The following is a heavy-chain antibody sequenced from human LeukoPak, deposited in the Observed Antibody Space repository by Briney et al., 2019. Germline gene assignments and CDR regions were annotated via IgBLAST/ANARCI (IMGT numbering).Heavy chain of an antibody. V-gene: IGHV3-66*01. CDR3: ARDPVGDRHGHHFDY. CDR2: IYSGGST. J-gene: IGHJ4*02. Sequence: PGGSLTLSCAASGFTVSSNYMSWVRQAPGKGLEWVSVIYSGGSTYYADSVKGRFTISRDNSKNTLYLQMNSLKAEDTAVYYCARDPVGDRHGHHFDYGGQGTLVTVSS. CDR1: GFTVSSNY.